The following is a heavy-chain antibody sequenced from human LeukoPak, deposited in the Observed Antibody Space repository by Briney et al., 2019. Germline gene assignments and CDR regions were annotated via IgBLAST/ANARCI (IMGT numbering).Heavy chain of an antibody. V-gene: IGHV4-34*01. Sequence: PSETLSLTCAVYGGSFSGYYRSWIREPPGKGLEWIGEINHSGSTNYNPSLKSRVTISVDTSKNQFSLKLSSVTAADTAVYYCARGTSGYSSSWSYGMDVWGQGTTVTVSS. CDR3: ARGTSGYSSSWSYGMDV. J-gene: IGHJ6*02. CDR1: GGSFSGYY. CDR2: INHSGST. D-gene: IGHD6-13*01.